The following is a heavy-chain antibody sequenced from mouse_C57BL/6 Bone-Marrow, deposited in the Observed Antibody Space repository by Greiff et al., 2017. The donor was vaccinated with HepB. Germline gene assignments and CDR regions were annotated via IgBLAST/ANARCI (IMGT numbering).Heavy chain of an antibody. D-gene: IGHD3-3*01. V-gene: IGHV3-6*01. Sequence: VQLKQSGPGLVKPSQSLSLTCSVTGYSITSGYYWNWIRQFPGNKLEWMGYISYDGSNNYNPSLKNRISITRDTSKNQFFLKLNSVTTEDTATYYCARGLGPYLDYWGQGTTLTVSS. CDR3: ARGLGPYLDY. J-gene: IGHJ2*01. CDR2: ISYDGSN. CDR1: GYSITSGYY.